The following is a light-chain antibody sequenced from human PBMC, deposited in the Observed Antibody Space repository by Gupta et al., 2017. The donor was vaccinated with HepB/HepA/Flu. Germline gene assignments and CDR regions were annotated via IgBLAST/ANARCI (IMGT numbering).Light chain of an antibody. Sequence: QSALTQPPSASGSPGQSVTISCTGTSSGVGGYNYVSWYQQHPGKAPKLMIYEVSKRPAGVPGRFSGSKSGNTASLTVSGLQAEDEADYYCSSYAGSNNVVFGGGTKLTVL. CDR3: SSYAGSNNVV. V-gene: IGLV2-8*01. CDR2: EVS. J-gene: IGLJ2*01. CDR1: SSGVGGYNY.